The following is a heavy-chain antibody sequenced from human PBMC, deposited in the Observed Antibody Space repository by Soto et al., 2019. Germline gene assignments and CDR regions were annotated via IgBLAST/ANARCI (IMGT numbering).Heavy chain of an antibody. CDR3: AKAGGDDSSSALDPYYYYGMDV. D-gene: IGHD3-22*01. Sequence: QVQLVESGGGVVQPGRSLRLSCAASGFTFSSYGMHWVRQAPGKGLEWVAVISYDGSNKYYADSVKGRFTISRDNSKNTLYLQMNSLRAEDTAVYYCAKAGGDDSSSALDPYYYYGMDVWGQGTTVTVSS. CDR2: ISYDGSNK. CDR1: GFTFSSYG. J-gene: IGHJ6*02. V-gene: IGHV3-30*18.